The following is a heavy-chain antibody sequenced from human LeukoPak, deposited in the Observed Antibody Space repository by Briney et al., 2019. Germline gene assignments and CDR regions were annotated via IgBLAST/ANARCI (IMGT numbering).Heavy chain of an antibody. V-gene: IGHV3-48*04. CDR1: GFTFSSCS. CDR3: AELGITMIGGV. D-gene: IGHD3-10*02. Sequence: GGSLRLSCAASGFTFSSCSMNWVRLAPGKGLEWVSYISSSGSTIYYADSVKGRFTISRDNAKNSLYLQMNSLRAEDTAVYYCAELGITMIGGVWGKGTTVTISS. CDR2: ISSSGSTI. J-gene: IGHJ6*04.